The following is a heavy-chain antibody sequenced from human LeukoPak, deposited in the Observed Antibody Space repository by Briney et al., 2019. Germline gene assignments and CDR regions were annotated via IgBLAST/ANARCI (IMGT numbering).Heavy chain of an antibody. CDR2: ISAYNGNT. J-gene: IGHJ4*02. CDR1: GYTFTSYG. Sequence: ASVKVSCKASGYTFTSYGISWVRQAPGQGLEWMGWISAYNGNTNYAQKLQGRVTMTTDTSTSTAHMELRSLRSDDTAVYYCARCYCSGGSCWIDYWGQGTLVTVSS. CDR3: ARCYCSGGSCWIDY. V-gene: IGHV1-18*01. D-gene: IGHD2-15*01.